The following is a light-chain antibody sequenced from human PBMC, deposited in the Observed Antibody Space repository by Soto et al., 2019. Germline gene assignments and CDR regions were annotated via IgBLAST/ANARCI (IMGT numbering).Light chain of an antibody. Sequence: EVVITQSPATLSVSPGERATLSCRASQSVSSYLAWYQQKPGQAPRLLIYDASNRATGIPARFSGSGSGTDFTLTIDNLEPEDFAVYYCQQRSNWPPITFGQGTRLEIK. CDR3: QQRSNWPPIT. CDR1: QSVSSY. CDR2: DAS. J-gene: IGKJ5*01. V-gene: IGKV3-11*01.